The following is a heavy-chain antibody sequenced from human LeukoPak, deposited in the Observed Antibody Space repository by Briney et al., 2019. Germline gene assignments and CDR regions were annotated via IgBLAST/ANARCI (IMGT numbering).Heavy chain of an antibody. J-gene: IGHJ2*01. CDR1: GYTFTGYY. D-gene: IGHD3-9*01. CDR3: AREGTSYDILAGYYIDWYFDL. V-gene: IGHV1-2*02. CDR2: INPNSGGT. Sequence: GGSLRLSCAASGYTFTGYYMHWVRQAPGQGLEWMGWINPNSGGTNYAQKFQGRVTMTRDTSISTAYMELSRLRSDDTAVYYCAREGTSYDILAGYYIDWYFDLWGRGTLVTVSS.